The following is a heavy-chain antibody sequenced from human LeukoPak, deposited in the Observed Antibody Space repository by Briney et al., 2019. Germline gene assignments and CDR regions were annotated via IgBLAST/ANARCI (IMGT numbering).Heavy chain of an antibody. J-gene: IGHJ5*02. D-gene: IGHD3-3*01. CDR2: INPNSGGT. CDR1: GYTFTGCY. V-gene: IGHV1-2*02. CDR3: AREHKYNFWSGSYQTVTYFDP. Sequence: GASVKVSCRASGYTFTGCYMHWVRQAPGQGLEWMGWINPNSGGTGCAQKFQGRVTVARDTSIGTAYMELSRLRSDDTAVYYCAREHKYNFWSGSYQTVTYFDPWGQGTLVTVSS.